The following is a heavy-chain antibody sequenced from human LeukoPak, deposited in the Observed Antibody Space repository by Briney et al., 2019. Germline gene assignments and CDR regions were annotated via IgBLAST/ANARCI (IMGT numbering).Heavy chain of an antibody. CDR2: IYHSGST. D-gene: IGHD5-12*01. Sequence: SETLTLTCTVSGYSISSGYYWGWIRQPPGKGLEWIGSIYHSGSTYYNPSLKSRVTISVDTSKNQFSLKLSSVTAADTAVYYCARVRATTDAFDIWGQGTMVTVSS. CDR1: GYSISSGYY. V-gene: IGHV4-38-2*02. CDR3: ARVRATTDAFDI. J-gene: IGHJ3*02.